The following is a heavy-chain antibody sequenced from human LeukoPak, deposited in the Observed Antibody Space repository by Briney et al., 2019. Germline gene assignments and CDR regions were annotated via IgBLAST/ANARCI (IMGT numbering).Heavy chain of an antibody. CDR2: IAWNSGNT. CDR1: GFTFDNYA. D-gene: IGHD3-10*01. V-gene: IGHV3-9*01. CDR3: AKDMNSYGSGSSYNPWGPFDS. Sequence: GRSLRLSCAASGFTFDNYAMHWVRQAPGKGLEWVSGIAWNSGNTGFADSVKGRFTISRDDAENSLYLQMNSLTPEDTAFYFCAKDMNSYGSGSSYNPWGPFDSWGQGTLVTVSS. J-gene: IGHJ4*02.